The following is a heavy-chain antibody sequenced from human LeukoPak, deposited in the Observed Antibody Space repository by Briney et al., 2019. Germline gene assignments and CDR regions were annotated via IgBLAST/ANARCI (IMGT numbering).Heavy chain of an antibody. CDR2: ISGSGGST. Sequence: GGSLRLSCAASGFTFSSYAMSWVRQAPGKGLEWVSAISGSGGSTYYADSVKGRFTISRDNSKNTLYLQMNSLRAEDTAVYYCARDPNIRRGIAAAGRDYWGQGTLVTVSS. CDR3: ARDPNIRRGIAAAGRDY. D-gene: IGHD6-13*01. J-gene: IGHJ4*02. V-gene: IGHV3-23*01. CDR1: GFTFSSYA.